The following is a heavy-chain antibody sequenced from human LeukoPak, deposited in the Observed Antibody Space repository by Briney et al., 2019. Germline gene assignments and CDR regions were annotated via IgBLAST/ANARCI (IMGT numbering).Heavy chain of an antibody. J-gene: IGHJ3*02. Sequence: GRSLRLSCAASGFTFSSYWMSWVRQAPGKGLEWVANIKQDGSEKYYVDSVKGRFTISRDNAKNSLYLQMNSLRAEDTAVYYCASIVGDYVWGSYRPPYAFDIWGQGTMVTVSS. CDR3: ASIVGDYVWGSYRPPYAFDI. V-gene: IGHV3-7*01. CDR1: GFTFSSYW. CDR2: IKQDGSEK. D-gene: IGHD3-16*02.